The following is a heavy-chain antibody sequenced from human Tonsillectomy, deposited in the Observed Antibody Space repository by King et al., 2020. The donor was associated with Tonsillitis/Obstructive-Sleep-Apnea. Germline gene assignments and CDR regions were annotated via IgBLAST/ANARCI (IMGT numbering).Heavy chain of an antibody. Sequence: VQLVESGGDFVQPGGSLRLSCAASGFTFSSYAMSWVRQAPGKGLEWVSAISGSGGSTYYADSVKGRFTISRHNSNNTLYLQMNSLRAEDTAVYYCAKELPAALHYFDYWGQGTLVTVSS. CDR1: GFTFSSYA. J-gene: IGHJ4*02. V-gene: IGHV3-23*04. CDR2: ISGSGGST. CDR3: AKELPAALHYFDY. D-gene: IGHD2-2*01.